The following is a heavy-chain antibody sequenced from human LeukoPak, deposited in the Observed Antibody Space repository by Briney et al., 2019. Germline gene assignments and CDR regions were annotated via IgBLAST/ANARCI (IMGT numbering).Heavy chain of an antibody. V-gene: IGHV1-46*01. Sequence: ASVKVSCKASGYTFTSYYMHWVRQAPGQGLEWMGIINPSGGSTSYAQKFQGRVTMTRDTSTSTAYMELRSLRSDDTAVYYCARDELGSWAYYYYYYGMDVWGQGTTVTVSS. CDR2: INPSGGST. CDR1: GYTFTSYY. D-gene: IGHD6-13*01. CDR3: ARDELGSWAYYYYYYGMDV. J-gene: IGHJ6*02.